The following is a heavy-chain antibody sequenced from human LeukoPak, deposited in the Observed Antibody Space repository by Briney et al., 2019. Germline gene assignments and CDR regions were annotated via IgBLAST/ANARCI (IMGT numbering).Heavy chain of an antibody. J-gene: IGHJ5*02. V-gene: IGHV1-46*01. CDR2: INPSSGGT. D-gene: IGHD5-12*01. CDR3: AREWPHTYRFDP. CDR1: GYTFTNYY. Sequence: ASVNVSCKASGYTFTNYYMHWMRHAPGQGLAWMGIINPSSGGTIYAQKFQGRVTMTRDTSTTTVYMELSSLGSEDTAVYYCAREWPHTYRFDPWGQGTLVTVSS.